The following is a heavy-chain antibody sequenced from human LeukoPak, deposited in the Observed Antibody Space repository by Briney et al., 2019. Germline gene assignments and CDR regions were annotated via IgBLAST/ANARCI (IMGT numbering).Heavy chain of an antibody. CDR2: INKNGGDQ. J-gene: IGHJ4*02. CDR1: GFSFSSFW. D-gene: IGHD3-22*01. CDR3: TTYHDSGPSKD. V-gene: IGHV3-7*05. Sequence: GGSLRLSCAASGFSFSSFWMTWVRQAPGKGLEWVANINKNGGDQYYGDSVKGRFTISRDNTKNSLYLQMNSLRAEDTAMYYCTTYHDSGPSKDWGQGTLVTVSS.